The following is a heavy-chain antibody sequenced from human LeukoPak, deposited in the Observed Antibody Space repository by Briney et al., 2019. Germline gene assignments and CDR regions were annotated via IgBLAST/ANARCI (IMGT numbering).Heavy chain of an antibody. Sequence: SQTLSLTCNVYAVSVSYGRYYWTWIRHHPTRGLEWIGYKYYSGSAKYNPSLKSRLTISIDTAKNQFSLQLSSVTAADTATYYCATPYCSSLSCLDVFNMWGQGTRVTVSS. D-gene: IGHD2-2*01. CDR1: AVSVSYGRYY. J-gene: IGHJ3*02. CDR3: ATPYCSSLSCLDVFNM. CDR2: KYYSGSA. V-gene: IGHV4-31*03.